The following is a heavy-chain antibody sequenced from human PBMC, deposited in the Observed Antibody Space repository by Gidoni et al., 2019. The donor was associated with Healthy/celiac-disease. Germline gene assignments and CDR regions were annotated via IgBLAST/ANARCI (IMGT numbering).Heavy chain of an antibody. D-gene: IGHD6-19*01. CDR3: AREGSIAVAGTTFDY. J-gene: IGHJ4*02. V-gene: IGHV3-53*01. Sequence: EVQLVEPGGGLIQPGGSLRLSCAASGFTVSSNYMSWVRQAPGKGLEWVSVIYSGGSTYYADSVKGRFTISRDNSKNTLYLQMNSLRAEDTAVYYCAREGSIAVAGTTFDYWGQGTLVTVSS. CDR1: GFTVSSNY. CDR2: IYSGGST.